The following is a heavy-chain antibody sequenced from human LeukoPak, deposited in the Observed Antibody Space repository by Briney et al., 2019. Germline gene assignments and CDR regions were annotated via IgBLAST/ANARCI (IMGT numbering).Heavy chain of an antibody. CDR3: ASVPRLGYCGGDTDY. CDR1: GGSVSSSRYY. Sequence: PSETLSLTCTVSGGSVSSSRYYWGWIRQPPGKGLEWIGSIYYIGSTSYNPSLESRVTISRDTSKNHFSLKLSSVTAADTAVYYCASVPRLGYCGGDTDYWGQGTLVTVSS. D-gene: IGHD4-23*01. V-gene: IGHV4-39*07. CDR2: IYYIGST. J-gene: IGHJ4*02.